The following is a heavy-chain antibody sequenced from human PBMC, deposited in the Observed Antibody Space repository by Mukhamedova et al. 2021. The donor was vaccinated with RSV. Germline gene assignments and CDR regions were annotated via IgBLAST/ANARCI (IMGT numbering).Heavy chain of an antibody. CDR2: IWYDGSNQ. J-gene: IGHJ3*02. V-gene: IGHV3-33*01. CDR3: ASRGHCSSTSSLYWGDSFEI. Sequence: VAVIWYDGSNQYYAESVKGRFSISRDNSKNTLYLQMSSLRAEDTAVYYCASRGHCSSTSSLYWGDSFEIWGRGTMVTVSS. D-gene: IGHD2-2*01.